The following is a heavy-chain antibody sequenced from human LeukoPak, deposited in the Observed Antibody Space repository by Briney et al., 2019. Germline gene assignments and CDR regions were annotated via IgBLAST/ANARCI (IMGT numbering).Heavy chain of an antibody. CDR1: GFTFVIYA. V-gene: IGHV3-23*01. D-gene: IGHD2-21*01. Sequence: GGSLRLSCKASGFTFVIYAMTWVRQAPGKGLEWVSTISGSADSTYYADSVKGRFTISRDNAKNSLYLQMNSLRAEDTAVYYCARPIVWGQGTLVTVSS. CDR3: ARPIV. CDR2: ISGSADST. J-gene: IGHJ4*02.